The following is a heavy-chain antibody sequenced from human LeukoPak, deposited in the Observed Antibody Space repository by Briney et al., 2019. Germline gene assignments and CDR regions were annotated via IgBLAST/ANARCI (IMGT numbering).Heavy chain of an antibody. CDR1: GFTFSSYA. D-gene: IGHD3-9*01. V-gene: IGHV3-23*01. CDR2: ISGSGGGRT. CDR3: AKVSEDILTGFYFDY. Sequence: GGSLTLSCAVSGFTFSSYAMSWVRQPPGKGLEWVSAISGSGGGRTYYADSVKGRFTISRDNSKNTLYLQMNSLRAEDTAVYHCAKVSEDILTGFYFDYWGQGTLVTVSS. J-gene: IGHJ4*02.